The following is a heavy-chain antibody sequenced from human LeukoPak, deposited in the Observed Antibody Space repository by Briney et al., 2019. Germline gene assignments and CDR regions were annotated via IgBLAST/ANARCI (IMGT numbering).Heavy chain of an antibody. CDR3: LPAAQQPLVGY. CDR1: GFTFSSYA. J-gene: IGHJ4*01. V-gene: IGHV3-23*01. D-gene: IGHD2-2*01. Sequence: GGSLRLSCAASGFTFSSYAMSWVRQAPGKGLEWVSAISGSGGSTYYADSVKGRFTISRDNSKNTLYLQMNSLRAVDTAVYYYLPAAQQPLVGYWGQGTLVTVSS. CDR2: ISGSGGST.